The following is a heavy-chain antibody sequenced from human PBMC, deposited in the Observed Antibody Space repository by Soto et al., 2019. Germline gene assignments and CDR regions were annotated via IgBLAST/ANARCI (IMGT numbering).Heavy chain of an antibody. D-gene: IGHD3-10*01. CDR3: ARDRGVVSYYYYYGMDV. J-gene: IGHJ6*02. CDR2: IYYSGGT. V-gene: IGHV4-31*03. Sequence: SETLSLTCTVSGGSISSGGYYWSWIRQHPGKGLEWIGYIYYSGGTYYNPSLKSRVTISVDTSKKQFSLKLSSVTAADTAVYYCARDRGVVSYYYYYGMDVWGQGTTVTVSS. CDR1: GGSISSGGYY.